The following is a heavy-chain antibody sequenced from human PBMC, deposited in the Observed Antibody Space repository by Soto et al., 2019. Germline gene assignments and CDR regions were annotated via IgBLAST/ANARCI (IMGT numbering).Heavy chain of an antibody. J-gene: IGHJ4*02. V-gene: IGHV1-69*02. CDR3: ARGSDIVVVPAESLDY. CDR1: GGTFSSYT. CDR2: IIPILGIA. Sequence: SVKVSCKASGGTFSSYTISWVRQAPGQGLEWMGRIIPILGIANYAQKFQGRVTITADKSTSTAYMELSSLRSEDTAVYYCARGSDIVVVPAESLDYWGQGTLVTVSS. D-gene: IGHD2-2*01.